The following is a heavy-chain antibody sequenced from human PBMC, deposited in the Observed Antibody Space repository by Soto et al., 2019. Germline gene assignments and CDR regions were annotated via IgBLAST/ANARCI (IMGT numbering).Heavy chain of an antibody. CDR3: AKSMPYGAYYYYGMDV. Sequence: SETLSLTCTVSGGSISSYYWSWIRQPPGKGLEWIGYIYYSGSTNYNPSLKSRVTISVDTSKNQFSLKLSSVTAADTAVYYCAKSMPYGAYYYYGMDVWGQGTTVPVSS. D-gene: IGHD2-2*01. CDR2: IYYSGST. V-gene: IGHV4-59*01. J-gene: IGHJ6*02. CDR1: GGSISSYY.